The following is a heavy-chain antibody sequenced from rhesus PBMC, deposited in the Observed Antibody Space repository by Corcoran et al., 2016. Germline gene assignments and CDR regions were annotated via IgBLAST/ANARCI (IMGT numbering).Heavy chain of an antibody. J-gene: IGHJ4*01. V-gene: IGHV4-169*01. Sequence: QLQLQESGPGLVKPSETLSVTCAVSGGSISSTYWICIRQAPGKGLEWIGYIYGSGSSTNYNPSLKSQFCLSVDTSKNQLSLKLSSWTTEDTAVYYCARVGGSYYYEVYFDYWGQGVLVTVSS. D-gene: IGHD3-16*01. CDR3: ARVGGSYYYEVYFDY. CDR1: GGSISSTY. CDR2: IYGSGSST.